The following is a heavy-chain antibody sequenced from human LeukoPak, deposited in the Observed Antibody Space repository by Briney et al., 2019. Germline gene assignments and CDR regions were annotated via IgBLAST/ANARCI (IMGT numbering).Heavy chain of an antibody. Sequence: GGSLRLSCAASGFTLSDHYMNWVRQAPGKGLEWVGRTRNKANSYTTEYAASVKGRFTISRDDSKNSLYLHMNSLKTEDTAVYYCARGKITFNYWGQGTLVTVSS. D-gene: IGHD1-14*01. CDR2: TRNKANSYTT. CDR3: ARGKITFNY. J-gene: IGHJ4*02. V-gene: IGHV3-72*01. CDR1: GFTLSDHY.